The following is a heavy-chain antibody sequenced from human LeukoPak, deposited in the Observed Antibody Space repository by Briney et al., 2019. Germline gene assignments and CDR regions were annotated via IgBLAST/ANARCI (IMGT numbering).Heavy chain of an antibody. J-gene: IGHJ4*02. CDR3: ARQGYGTSSYAY. Sequence: GESLKISCEASGYSFTSYWIGWVRQMLGKGLEWMGIIYPSDSDTRYSPSFQGQVTISADKSINTAYLQWSSLKASDTAMYYCARQGYGTSSYAYWGQGTLVTVSS. CDR2: IYPSDSDT. CDR1: GYSFTSYW. D-gene: IGHD6-13*01. V-gene: IGHV5-51*01.